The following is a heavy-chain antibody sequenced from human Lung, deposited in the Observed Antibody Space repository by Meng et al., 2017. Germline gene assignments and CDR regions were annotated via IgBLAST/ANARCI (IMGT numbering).Heavy chain of an antibody. CDR1: GYTLSSDG. J-gene: IGHJ4*02. CDR3: ATRGNPYLNC. Sequence: QGQLVQSGAEVKKPAVSVKVSCEASGYTLSSDGFSWVRQAPGQGLEWLGWINTYNGKTDYAQKFQGRITMTTDTFTSTAYMELRNLRSDDTAVYYCATRGNPYLNCWGQGTLVTVSS. V-gene: IGHV1-18*01. CDR2: INTYNGKT.